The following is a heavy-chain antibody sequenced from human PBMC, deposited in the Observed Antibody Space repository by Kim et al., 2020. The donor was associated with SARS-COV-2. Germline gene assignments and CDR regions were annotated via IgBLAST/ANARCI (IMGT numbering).Heavy chain of an antibody. V-gene: IGHV3-21*01. CDR2: ISTSGRYI. CDR3: ARDYGSSWSRRCDKFSFDS. Sequence: GGSLRLSCVASGFTFSSYSMNWVRQAQGKGLEWVSHISTSGRYIYYADSVKGRFTISRDSAKNSLYLEMNSLRDEDTALYYCARDYGSSWSRRCDKFSFDSWGAGSPGTVSS. CDR1: GFTFSSYS. J-gene: IGHJ4*02. D-gene: IGHD6-13*01.